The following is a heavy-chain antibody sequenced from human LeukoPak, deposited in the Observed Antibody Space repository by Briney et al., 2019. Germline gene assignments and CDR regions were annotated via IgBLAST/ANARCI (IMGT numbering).Heavy chain of an antibody. Sequence: PSETLSLTCTVSGGSISSYYWSWIRQPPGKGLEWIGYISYSGSTNYNPSLKSRVTIPVDTSKNQFSLKLSSVTAADTAVFYCARQHRGYSGYDYFYYWGQGTLVTVSS. J-gene: IGHJ4*02. CDR2: ISYSGST. D-gene: IGHD5-12*01. V-gene: IGHV4-59*01. CDR3: ARQHRGYSGYDYFYY. CDR1: GGSISSYY.